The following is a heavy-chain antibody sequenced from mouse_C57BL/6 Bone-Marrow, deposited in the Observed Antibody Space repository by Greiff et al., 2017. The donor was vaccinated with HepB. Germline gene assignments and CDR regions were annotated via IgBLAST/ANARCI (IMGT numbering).Heavy chain of an antibody. V-gene: IGHV1-80*01. CDR3: ASYGNYVVWYFDV. CDR1: GYAFSSYW. J-gene: IGHJ1*03. Sequence: QVQLQHSGAELVKPGASVKISCKASGYAFSSYWMNWVKQRPGKGLEWIGQIYPGDGDTNYNGKFKGKATLTADKSSSTAYMQLSSLTSEDSAVYFCASYGNYVVWYFDVWGTGTTVTVSS. CDR2: IYPGDGDT. D-gene: IGHD2-1*01.